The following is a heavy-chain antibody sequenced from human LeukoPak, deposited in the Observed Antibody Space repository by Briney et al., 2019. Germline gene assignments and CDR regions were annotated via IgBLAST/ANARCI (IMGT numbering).Heavy chain of an antibody. CDR1: GFTFSSYW. D-gene: IGHD5-18*01. J-gene: IGHJ4*02. CDR2: INSDGSST. Sequence: PGGSLRLSCAASGFTFSSYWTHWVRQAPGKGLVWVSRINSDGSSTSYADSAKGRFAISRDNAKNTLYLQMNSLRAEDTAVYYCARVDYSYGSSPIDYWGQGTLVTVST. CDR3: ARVDYSYGSSPIDY. V-gene: IGHV3-74*01.